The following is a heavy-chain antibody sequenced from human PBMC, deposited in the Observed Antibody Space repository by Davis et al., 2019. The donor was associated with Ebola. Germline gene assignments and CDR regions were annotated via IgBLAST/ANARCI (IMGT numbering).Heavy chain of an antibody. V-gene: IGHV3-21*01. CDR1: GFTFSSYS. J-gene: IGHJ6*02. Sequence: GESLKISCTASGFTFSSYSMNWVRQAPGKGLEWVSSISSSSYIYYADSVKGRFTISRDNAKNSLYLQMNSLRAEDTAVYYCARDREYYDFWSGYYSYYYYGMDVWGQETTVTVSS. CDR3: ARDREYYDFWSGYYSYYYYGMDV. CDR2: ISSSSYI. D-gene: IGHD3-3*01.